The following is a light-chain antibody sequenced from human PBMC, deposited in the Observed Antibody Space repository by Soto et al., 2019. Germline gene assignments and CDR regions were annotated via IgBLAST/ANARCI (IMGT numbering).Light chain of an antibody. CDR2: GAS. Sequence: IVFTLSPCPLYFSQWDKSTLLCMASQSVRNSLAWYQQKPGQAPSLIIYGASSRATGIPDRFSGSGSGTDFTLTISRLEPEDFAVYYCQQYGNSPVTFGQGTKV. V-gene: IGKV3-20*01. CDR3: QQYGNSPVT. J-gene: IGKJ1*01. CDR1: QSVRNS.